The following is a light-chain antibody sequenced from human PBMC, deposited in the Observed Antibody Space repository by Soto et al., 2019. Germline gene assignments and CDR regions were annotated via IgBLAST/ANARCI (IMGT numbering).Light chain of an antibody. V-gene: IGLV1-44*01. CDR2: SNN. CDR3: AAWDDSLNGVL. Sequence: QSALTQPPSASGTRGQRVSISCSGSSSNIGSNTVNWYQQLPGTAPKLLIYSNNQRPSGVPDRFSGSKSGTSASLAISGLKSEDEADYYCAAWDDSLNGVLFGGGTKVTVL. J-gene: IGLJ3*02. CDR1: SSNIGSNT.